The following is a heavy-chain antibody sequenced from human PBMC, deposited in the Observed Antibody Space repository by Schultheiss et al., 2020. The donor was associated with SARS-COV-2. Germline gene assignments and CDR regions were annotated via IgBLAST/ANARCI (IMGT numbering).Heavy chain of an antibody. CDR1: GYSISSGYY. CDR2: IFYTGST. Sequence: SQTLSLTCAVSGYSISSGYYWGWIRQPPGKGLEWIGYIFYTGSTNYNPSLKSRVTISVDTTKNQFSLKLTSVTAADTAVYYCARDPLSFEVVPATDAFDIWGQGTMVTVSS. D-gene: IGHD2-15*01. V-gene: IGHV4-61*01. J-gene: IGHJ3*02. CDR3: ARDPLSFEVVPATDAFDI.